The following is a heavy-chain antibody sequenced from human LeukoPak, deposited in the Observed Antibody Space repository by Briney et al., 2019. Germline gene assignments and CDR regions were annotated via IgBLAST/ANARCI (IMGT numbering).Heavy chain of an antibody. Sequence: PGGSLRLSCAASGFTFSSYAMSWVRQAPGKGLEWVSAISGSGGSTYYADSVKGRFTISRDNSKNTLYLQMNSLRAEDTAVYYCARDQNRIAAAGTDYWGQGTLVTVSS. V-gene: IGHV3-23*01. CDR1: GFTFSSYA. CDR2: ISGSGGST. D-gene: IGHD6-13*01. CDR3: ARDQNRIAAAGTDY. J-gene: IGHJ4*02.